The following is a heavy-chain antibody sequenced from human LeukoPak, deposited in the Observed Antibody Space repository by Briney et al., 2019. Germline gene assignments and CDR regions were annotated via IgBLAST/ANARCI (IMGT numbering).Heavy chain of an antibody. CDR3: ARIYCSSTSCYLGSSWFDP. V-gene: IGHV4-59*01. J-gene: IGHJ5*02. D-gene: IGHD2-2*01. Sequence: PSETLSLTCTVSDGSMSSYSWNCVRQPAGKGLDWIGHIYCSGSTNCNPSLKSRVTISVDTSKNQFSLKLSSVTAADTAVYYCARIYCSSTSCYLGSSWFDPWGQGTLVTVSS. CDR2: IYCSGST. CDR1: DGSMSSYS.